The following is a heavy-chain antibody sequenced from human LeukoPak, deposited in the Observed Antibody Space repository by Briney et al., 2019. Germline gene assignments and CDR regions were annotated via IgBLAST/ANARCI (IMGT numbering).Heavy chain of an antibody. CDR3: AGTYYYDSSGYYGYDY. J-gene: IGHJ4*02. D-gene: IGHD3-22*01. V-gene: IGHV4-59*08. CDR2: IYYSGST. Sequence: SETLSLTCTVSGGSISIYYWSWIRQPPGKGLEWIGYIYYSGSTNYNPSLKSRVTISVDTSKNQFSLKLSSVTAADTAVYYCAGTYYYDSSGYYGYDYWGQGTLVTVSS. CDR1: GGSISIYY.